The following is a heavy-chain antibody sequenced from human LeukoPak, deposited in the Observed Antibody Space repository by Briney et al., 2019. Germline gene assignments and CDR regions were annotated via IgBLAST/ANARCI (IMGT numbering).Heavy chain of an antibody. CDR1: GFTFSSYA. Sequence: GGSLRLSCAASGFTFSSYAMNWVRQAPGKGLEWVAFIRYDGSNKYYADSVKGRSTISRDNSKNTLYLQMNSLRAEDTAVYYCAKDRYGDYDSYFDYWGQGTLVTVSS. D-gene: IGHD4-17*01. V-gene: IGHV3-30*02. J-gene: IGHJ4*02. CDR3: AKDRYGDYDSYFDY. CDR2: IRYDGSNK.